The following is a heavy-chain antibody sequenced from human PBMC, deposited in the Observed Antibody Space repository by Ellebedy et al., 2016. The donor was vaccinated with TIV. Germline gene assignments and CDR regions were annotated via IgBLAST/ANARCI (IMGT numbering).Heavy chain of an antibody. V-gene: IGHV1-8*01. J-gene: IGHJ6*03. Sequence: ASVKVSCXASGYTFTSYDINWVRQATGQGLEWMGWMNPNSGNTGYAQKFQGRVTMTRNTSISTAYMELSSLRSEDTAVYYCARVAWPVVPAAIMWVHDYYYYYMDVWGKGTTVTVSS. CDR1: GYTFTSYD. CDR3: ARVAWPVVPAAIMWVHDYYYYYMDV. CDR2: MNPNSGNT. D-gene: IGHD2-2*02.